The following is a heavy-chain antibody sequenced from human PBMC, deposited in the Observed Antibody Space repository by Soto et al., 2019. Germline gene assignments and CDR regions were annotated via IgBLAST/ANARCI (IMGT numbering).Heavy chain of an antibody. CDR2: ISGSGTYT. CDR3: AKLYDYVWGSYRPSDY. J-gene: IGHJ4*02. V-gene: IGHV3-23*01. D-gene: IGHD3-16*02. CDR1: GFTFSNYA. Sequence: GGSLRLSCAASGFTFSNYAMSWVRQAPGKGLEWVSGISGSGTYTYYADSVKGRFTISRDNSKNTLYLQMNSLRAEDTAVYYCAKLYDYVWGSYRPSDYWGQGTLVTVSS.